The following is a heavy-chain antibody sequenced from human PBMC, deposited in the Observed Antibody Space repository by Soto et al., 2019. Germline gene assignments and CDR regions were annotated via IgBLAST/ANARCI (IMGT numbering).Heavy chain of an antibody. D-gene: IGHD2-2*01. CDR1: GQSFSGHT. Sequence: QVQLQQWGAGLLKPSETLSLTCAVYGQSFSGHTWSWIRQSPGKGLEWIGEISQSGSTYYNPSLKTRVTSAADTSTNQFSLTLYSVTGADTGVFYCARGSGIAVIPGELEDVHYDYWGQGTLVSVSS. V-gene: IGHV4-34*01. CDR2: ISQSGST. CDR3: ARGSGIAVIPGELEDVHYDY. J-gene: IGHJ4*02.